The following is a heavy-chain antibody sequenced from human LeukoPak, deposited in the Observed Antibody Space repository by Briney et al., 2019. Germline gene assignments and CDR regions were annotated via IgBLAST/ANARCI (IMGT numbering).Heavy chain of an antibody. J-gene: IGHJ5*02. CDR2: ISAYNGNT. D-gene: IGHD6-13*01. CDR1: GYTFTSYG. Sequence: GASVKVSCKASGYTFTSYGISWVRQAPGQGLEWMGWISAYNGNTNYAQKLQGRATMTTDTSTSTAYMELRSLRSDDTAVYYCARDNGIAAAEGLNWFDPWGQGTLVTVSS. V-gene: IGHV1-18*01. CDR3: ARDNGIAAAEGLNWFDP.